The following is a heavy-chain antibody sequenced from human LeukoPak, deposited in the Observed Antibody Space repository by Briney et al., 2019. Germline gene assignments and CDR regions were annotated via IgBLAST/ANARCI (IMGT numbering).Heavy chain of an antibody. CDR1: GGTFSSYA. V-gene: IGHV1-69*05. CDR3: ASKGAPPQGGPYYYYYMDV. J-gene: IGHJ6*03. CDR2: IIPIFGTA. Sequence: SVKASCKASGGTFSSYAISWVRQAPGQGLEWMGGIIPIFGTANYAQKFQGRVTITTDESTSTAYMELSSLRSEDTAVYYCASKGAPPQGGPYYYYYMDVWGKGTTVTVSS.